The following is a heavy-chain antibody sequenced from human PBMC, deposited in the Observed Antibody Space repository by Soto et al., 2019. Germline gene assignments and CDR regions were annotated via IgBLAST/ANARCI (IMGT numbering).Heavy chain of an antibody. J-gene: IGHJ6*02. V-gene: IGHV4-4*02. CDR1: GGSISSSNW. D-gene: IGHD6-6*01. CDR2: IYHSGST. CDR3: ARDRGGSSAYGMDV. Sequence: GTLSLTCAVSGGSISSSNWWSCVRQPPGKGLEWIGEIYHSGSTNYNPSLKSRVTISVDKSKNQFSLKLSSVTAADTAVYYCARDRGGSSAYGMDVWGQGTTVTVSS.